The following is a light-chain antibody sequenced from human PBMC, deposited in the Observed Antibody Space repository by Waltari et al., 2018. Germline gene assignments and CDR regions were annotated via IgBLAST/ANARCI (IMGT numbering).Light chain of an antibody. Sequence: DTQMTQSPSTLSASVGDRVTITCRASQTIGSWLAWYQQKPGKAPKLLIYKASSLETGVPSRFSGSGSGTEFTLTISSLQSDDFATYYCQQYNSYSVTFGLGTKVEIK. J-gene: IGKJ1*01. CDR3: QQYNSYSVT. CDR2: KAS. V-gene: IGKV1-5*03. CDR1: QTIGSW.